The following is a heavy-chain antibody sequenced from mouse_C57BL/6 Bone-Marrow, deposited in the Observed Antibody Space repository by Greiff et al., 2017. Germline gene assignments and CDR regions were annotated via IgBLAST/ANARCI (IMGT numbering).Heavy chain of an antibody. CDR3: ARHDGYYVENYFDY. J-gene: IGHJ2*01. CDR1: EYEFPSHD. D-gene: IGHD2-3*01. CDR2: INSDGGST. Sequence: VQLQQSGGGLVQPGESLKLSCESNEYEFPSHDMSWVRKTPEKRLELVAAINSDGGSTYYPDTMERRFIISRDNTKKTLYLQMSSLRSEDTALYYCARHDGYYVENYFDYWGQGTTLTVSS. V-gene: IGHV5-2*01.